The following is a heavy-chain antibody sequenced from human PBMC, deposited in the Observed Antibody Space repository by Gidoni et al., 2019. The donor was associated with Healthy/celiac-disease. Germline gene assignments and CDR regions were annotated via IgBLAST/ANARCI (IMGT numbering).Heavy chain of an antibody. CDR1: GFTFSSYG. D-gene: IGHD6-19*01. V-gene: IGHV3-30*18. CDR3: AKGSSSGWYLDY. Sequence: QVQLVEAGGGVVQPGRSLRLSCAASGFTFSSYGIHWVRQAPGKGLEWVEVISYDVSNKYYADSVKGRFTISRDNSKNTLYLQMNSLRAEDTAVYYCAKGSSSGWYLDYWGQGTLVTVSS. J-gene: IGHJ4*02. CDR2: ISYDVSNK.